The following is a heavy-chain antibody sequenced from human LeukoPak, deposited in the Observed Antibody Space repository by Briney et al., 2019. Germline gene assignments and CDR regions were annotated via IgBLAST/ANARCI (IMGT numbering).Heavy chain of an antibody. V-gene: IGHV3-49*03. CDR2: IRSKAYGGTT. CDR1: GFTFGDYA. Sequence: PGGSLRLSCTASGFTFGDYAMSWFRQAPGKGLEWVGFIRSKAYGGTTEYAPSVKGRFTISRDDSKSIAYLQMNSLKTEDTAVYYCTRDGTTYYYDSSGYYEFDYWGQGTLVTVSS. D-gene: IGHD3-22*01. CDR3: TRDGTTYYYDSSGYYEFDY. J-gene: IGHJ4*02.